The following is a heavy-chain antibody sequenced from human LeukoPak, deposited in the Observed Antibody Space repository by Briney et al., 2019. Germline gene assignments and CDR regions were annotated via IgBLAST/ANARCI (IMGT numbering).Heavy chain of an antibody. CDR1: GFTFRTYW. Sequence: GGSLRLSCAVSGFTFRTYWMHWVRQVPGEGLAWVSRINEDGSITNYADSVKGRFSISRDNAKNTLYLQMNSLRAEDTAAYYCGRDLGGRSGYWGQGTLVTVSS. CDR2: INEDGSIT. CDR3: GRDLGGRSGY. D-gene: IGHD1-26*01. J-gene: IGHJ4*02. V-gene: IGHV3-74*01.